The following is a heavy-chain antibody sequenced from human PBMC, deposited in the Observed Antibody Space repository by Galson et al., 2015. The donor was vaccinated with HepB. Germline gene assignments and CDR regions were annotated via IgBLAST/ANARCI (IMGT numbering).Heavy chain of an antibody. V-gene: IGHV3-30*04. CDR1: GFSFSSYA. Sequence: SLRLSCAASGFSFSSYAMHWVRQAPGKGLEWVALISYDGSNKYYADSVKGRFTISRDNSKNTLYLQMNSLRAEDTAVYYCAREETGTTLAYFDYWGQGTLVTVSS. CDR2: ISYDGSNK. D-gene: IGHD1-7*01. CDR3: AREETGTTLAYFDY. J-gene: IGHJ4*02.